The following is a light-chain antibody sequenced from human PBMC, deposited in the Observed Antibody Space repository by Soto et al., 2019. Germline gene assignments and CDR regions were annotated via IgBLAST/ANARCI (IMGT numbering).Light chain of an antibody. Sequence: EIVLTQSPGTLSLSPGERATLSCRASQSVSSSYLDWYQQKPGQAPRLLIYGASSRATGIPDRFSGSGSETDLTLTIIRLEPEDFAVYDCQQYGSTLRVTFGQGTRLEIK. CDR1: QSVSSSY. V-gene: IGKV3-20*01. CDR2: GAS. J-gene: IGKJ5*01. CDR3: QQYGSTLRVT.